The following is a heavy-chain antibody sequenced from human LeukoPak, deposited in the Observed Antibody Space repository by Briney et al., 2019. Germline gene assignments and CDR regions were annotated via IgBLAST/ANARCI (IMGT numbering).Heavy chain of an antibody. CDR2: ISWNSGSI. V-gene: IGHV3-9*01. D-gene: IGHD3-22*01. J-gene: IGHJ4*02. CDR3: AKATDSSGYSPFDY. Sequence: GGSLRLSCAASGFTFDDYAMHGVRHATGEGLEWVSGISWNSGSIGYADSVKGRFTISRDKAKNSLYLQMNSLRAEDTALYYCAKATDSSGYSPFDYWGQGTLVTVSS. CDR1: GFTFDDYA.